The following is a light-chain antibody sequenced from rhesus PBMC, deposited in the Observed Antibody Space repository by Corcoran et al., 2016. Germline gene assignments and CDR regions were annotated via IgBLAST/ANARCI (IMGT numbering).Light chain of an antibody. CDR2: KAS. CDR3: QQYSSRPFT. V-gene: IGKV1-22*01. Sequence: DIQMTQSPSSLSASVGEPVTITCRASQGISSWLAWYQQKPGKAPKLLIYKASSLQIGVPSRLSGSGYVTDFTLTISSLQSEDFATYYCQQYSSRPFTFGPGTKLDIK. J-gene: IGKJ3*01. CDR1: QGISSW.